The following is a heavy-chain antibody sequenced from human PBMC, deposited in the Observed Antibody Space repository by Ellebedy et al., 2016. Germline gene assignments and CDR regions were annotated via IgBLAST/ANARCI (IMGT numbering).Heavy chain of an antibody. V-gene: IGHV1-18*01. D-gene: IGHD5-12*01. CDR3: ARGDIVATDGYYYYYYGMDF. CDR2: ISAYNGNT. J-gene: IGHJ6*02. Sequence: ASVKVSXKPSGYTFTSYGISWVRQAPGQGIEWMGWISAYNGNTNYAQKLQGRVTMTTDTSTSTAYMELRSLRSDVTAVYYCARGDIVATDGYYYYYYGMDFWGQGTTVTVSS. CDR1: GYTFTSYG.